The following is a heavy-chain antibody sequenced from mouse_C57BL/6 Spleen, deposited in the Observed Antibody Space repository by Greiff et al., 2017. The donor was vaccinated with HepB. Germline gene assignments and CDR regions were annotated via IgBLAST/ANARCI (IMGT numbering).Heavy chain of an antibody. CDR2: IYPGSGST. CDR1: GYTFTSYW. V-gene: IGHV1-55*01. D-gene: IGHD2-4*01. Sequence: VKLQQPGAELVKPGASVKMSCKASGYTFTSYWITWVKQRPGQGLEWIGDIYPGSGSTNYNEKFKSKATLTVDTSSSTAYMQLSSLTSEDSAVYYCARPDYDLYYFDYWGQGTTLTVSS. J-gene: IGHJ2*01. CDR3: ARPDYDLYYFDY.